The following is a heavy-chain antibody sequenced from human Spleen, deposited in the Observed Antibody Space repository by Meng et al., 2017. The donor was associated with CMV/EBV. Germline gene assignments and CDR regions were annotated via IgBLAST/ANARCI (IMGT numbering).Heavy chain of an antibody. CDR3: ARDRRGPDDSSTWDYGMDV. J-gene: IGHJ6*02. CDR2: INPNNGGT. CDR1: GYSFTGYH. D-gene: IGHD6-13*01. Sequence: ASVKVSCKASGYSFTGYHMHWVRQAPGQGLEWMGWINPNNGGTNYAQKFQGRVTMTRDTSISTAYMELNRLRPDDTAVYYCARDRRGPDDSSTWDYGMDVWGQGTTVTVSS. V-gene: IGHV1-2*02.